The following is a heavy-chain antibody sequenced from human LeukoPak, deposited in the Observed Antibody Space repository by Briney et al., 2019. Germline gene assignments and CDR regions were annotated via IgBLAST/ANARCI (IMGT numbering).Heavy chain of an antibody. D-gene: IGHD4-11*01. CDR2: IHSSGST. J-gene: IGHJ5*02. Sequence: PSETLSLTCTVSSGSISSYYWSWIRQPPGKGLEWIGYIHSSGSTNYNPSLKSRVTISVDTSKNQFSLKLSSVTAADTAVYYCARPWHDSSIVGFDPWGQGTLVTVSS. CDR1: SGSISSYY. V-gene: IGHV4-59*01. CDR3: ARPWHDSSIVGFDP.